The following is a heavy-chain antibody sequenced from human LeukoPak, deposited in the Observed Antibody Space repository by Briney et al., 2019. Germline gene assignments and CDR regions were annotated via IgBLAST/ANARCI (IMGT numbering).Heavy chain of an antibody. Sequence: PSETLSLTCSVSGGSIRSSSYYWGWIRQPPGKGLEWIGSIYFSGSTHYNPSLKSRVTMLVDMSENQFSLKLSSVTAADTALYYCARSTVPTVMGYWGQGTLVTVSS. D-gene: IGHD4-11*01. J-gene: IGHJ4*02. CDR3: ARSTVPTVMGY. CDR2: IYFSGST. CDR1: GGSIRSSSYY. V-gene: IGHV4-39*07.